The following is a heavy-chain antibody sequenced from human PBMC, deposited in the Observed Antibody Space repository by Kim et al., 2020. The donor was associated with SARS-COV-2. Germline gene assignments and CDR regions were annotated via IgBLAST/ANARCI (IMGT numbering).Heavy chain of an antibody. CDR2: IYYSGST. D-gene: IGHD2-21*02. CDR1: GGSISSGGYY. Sequence: SETLSLTCTVSGGSISSGGYYWSWIRQHPGKGLEWIGYIYYSGSTYYNPSLKSRVTISVDTSKNQFSLKLSSVTAADTAVYYCARAPIAYCGGDCYLNWFDPRGQGTLVTVSS. V-gene: IGHV4-31*03. J-gene: IGHJ5*02. CDR3: ARAPIAYCGGDCYLNWFDP.